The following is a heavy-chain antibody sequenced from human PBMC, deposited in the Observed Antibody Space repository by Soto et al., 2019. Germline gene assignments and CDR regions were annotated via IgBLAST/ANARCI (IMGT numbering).Heavy chain of an antibody. CDR3: ARSVAGELLD. CDR1: GFTFSSYA. D-gene: IGHD1-26*01. CDR2: ISYDGSNK. J-gene: IGHJ4*02. V-gene: IGHV3-30-3*01. Sequence: GGSLRLSCAASGFTFSSYAMHWVRQAPGKGLEWVAVISYDGSNKDYADSVKGRFTISRDNSKNTLYLQMNSLRAEDTAVYYCARSVAGELLDWGQGTLVTVSS.